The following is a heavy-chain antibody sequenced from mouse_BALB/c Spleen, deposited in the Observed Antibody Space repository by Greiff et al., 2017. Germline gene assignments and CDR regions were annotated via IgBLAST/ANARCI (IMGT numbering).Heavy chain of an antibody. CDR3: ARYYGNSYFDY. Sequence: QVQLQQSGAELVRPGTSVKISCKASGYTFTNYWLGWVKQRPGHGLEWIGDIYPGGGYTNYNEKFKGKATLTADTSSSTAYMQLSSLTSEDSAVYFCARYYGNSYFDYWGQGTTLTVSA. CDR1: GYTFTNYW. J-gene: IGHJ2*01. D-gene: IGHD2-1*01. V-gene: IGHV1-63*02. CDR2: IYPGGGYT.